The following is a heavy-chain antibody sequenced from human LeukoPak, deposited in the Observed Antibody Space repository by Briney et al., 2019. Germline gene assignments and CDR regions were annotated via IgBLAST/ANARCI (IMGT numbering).Heavy chain of an antibody. J-gene: IGHJ4*02. D-gene: IGHD3-10*01. CDR1: GYTFTDYY. V-gene: IGHV1-2*02. CDR3: ARDVLSTFGYFSAADHF. CDR2: ISPSSGGT. Sequence: GASVKVSCKASGYTFTDYYMHWVRQAPGQGLEWMGWISPSSGGTNYAQKFQGRVTMTRDTSTGTAYMELSRLRSDDTAMYYCARDVLSTFGYFSAADHFWGQGTLVTVSS.